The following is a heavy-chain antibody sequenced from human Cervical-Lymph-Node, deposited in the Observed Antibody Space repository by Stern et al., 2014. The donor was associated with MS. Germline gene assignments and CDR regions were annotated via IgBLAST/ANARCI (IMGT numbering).Heavy chain of an antibody. J-gene: IGHJ5*02. CDR3: ASANCSSTSCPNWFDP. CDR2: IYYSGST. D-gene: IGHD2-2*01. Sequence: QVQLQESGPGLVKPSQTLSLTCTVSGGSISSGDYYWSWLRQPPGQGLEWIGYIYYSGSTYYNPSLKSRVTISVDTSKNQFSLKLSSVTAADTAVYYCASANCSSTSCPNWFDPWGQGTLVTVSS. CDR1: GGSISSGDYY. V-gene: IGHV4-30-4*01.